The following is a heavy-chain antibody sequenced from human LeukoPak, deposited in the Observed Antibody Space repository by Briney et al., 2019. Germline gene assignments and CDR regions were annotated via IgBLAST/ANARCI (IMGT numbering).Heavy chain of an antibody. D-gene: IGHD3-3*01. CDR2: ISGSGGST. V-gene: IGHV3-23*01. J-gene: IGHJ4*02. Sequence: AGGSLRLSCAASGFTFSSYAMSWVRQAPGKGLEWVSAISGSGGSTYYADSVKGRLTISRDNSKNTLYLQMNSLRAEDTAVYYCAKDPGYDFWSGSDYWGQGTLVTVSS. CDR3: AKDPGYDFWSGSDY. CDR1: GFTFSSYA.